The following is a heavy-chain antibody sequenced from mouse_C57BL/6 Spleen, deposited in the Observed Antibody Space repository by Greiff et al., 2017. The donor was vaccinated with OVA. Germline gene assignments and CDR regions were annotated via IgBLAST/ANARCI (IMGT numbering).Heavy chain of an antibody. CDR1: GFTFSSYA. V-gene: IGHV5-4*01. Sequence: EVKLMESGGGLVKPGGSLKLSCAASGFTFSSYAMSWVRQTPEKRLEWVATISDGGSYTYYPDNVKGRFTISRDNAKNNLYLQMSHLKSEDTAMYYCARDLYDYDEKGPWFAYWGQGTLVTVSA. D-gene: IGHD2-4*01. CDR3: ARDLYDYDEKGPWFAY. CDR2: ISDGGSYT. J-gene: IGHJ3*01.